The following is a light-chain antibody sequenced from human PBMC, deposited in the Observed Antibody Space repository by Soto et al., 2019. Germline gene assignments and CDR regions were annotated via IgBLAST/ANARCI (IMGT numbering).Light chain of an antibody. CDR2: TTS. J-gene: IGKJ4*01. CDR3: QQGTSFPLT. CDR1: QSVRSW. Sequence: DIQMTQSPSTLSASVGDRVTITCRASQSVRSWLAWYQQKPGRAPKFLIYTTSTLQSGVPSRFSGRGSGTHFALTISSLQPEDFATYYCQQGTSFPLTFGGGTKVDIK. V-gene: IGKV1-12*01.